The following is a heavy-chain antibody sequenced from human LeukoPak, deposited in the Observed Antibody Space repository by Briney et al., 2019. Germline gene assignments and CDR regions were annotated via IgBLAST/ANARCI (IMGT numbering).Heavy chain of an antibody. V-gene: IGHV1-46*01. J-gene: IGHJ4*02. CDR1: GYTFTSNY. Sequence: ASVKVSCKASGYTFTSNYMHWVRQAPGQGLEWMGVIAPSSGTTSYAQRFQGRVTMTRDTSTSTLYMELSSLTSEDTAVYYCARASGSSAVPFDYWGQGTLVTVSS. CDR2: IAPSSGTT. CDR3: ARASGSSAVPFDY. D-gene: IGHD3-10*01.